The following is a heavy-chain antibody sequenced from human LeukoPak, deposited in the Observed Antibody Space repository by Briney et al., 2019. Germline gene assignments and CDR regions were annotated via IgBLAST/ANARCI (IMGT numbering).Heavy chain of an antibody. CDR2: ISSSGSTI. CDR3: ARVAAAAPRGWYFDL. D-gene: IGHD6-13*01. Sequence: GGSLRLSCAASGFTFSDYYMSWIRQAPGKGLEWVSYISSSGSTIYYADSVKGRFTISRDNAKNPLYLQMNSLRAEDTAVYYCARVAAAAPRGWYFDLWGRGTLVTVSS. CDR1: GFTFSDYY. J-gene: IGHJ2*01. V-gene: IGHV3-11*01.